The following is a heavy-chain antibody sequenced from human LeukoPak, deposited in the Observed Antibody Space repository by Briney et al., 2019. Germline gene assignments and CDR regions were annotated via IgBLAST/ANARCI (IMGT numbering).Heavy chain of an antibody. CDR1: GFTFSSYA. D-gene: IGHD5-18*01. J-gene: IGHJ4*02. V-gene: IGHV3-30-3*01. CDR2: ISYDGSNK. Sequence: GGSLRLSCAASGFTFSSYAMHWVRQAPGKGLEWVAVISYDGSNKYYADSVKGRFTISRDNSKNALYLQMNSLRAEDTAVYYCARDTAMVIGYFDYWGQGNLVTVSS. CDR3: ARDTAMVIGYFDY.